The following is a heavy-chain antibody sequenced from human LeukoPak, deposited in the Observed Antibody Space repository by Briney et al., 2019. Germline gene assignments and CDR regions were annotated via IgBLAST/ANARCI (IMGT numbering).Heavy chain of an antibody. CDR2: IWYEGSNK. D-gene: IGHD4-17*01. Sequence: GGALRLSCVACGFTFSHYGMHWVRQAPGKGLEGVAVIWYEGSNKYYADSVKGRFTISRDNSKNTLYMQMNSLRVEDTAVYYCATAPRGGDYEDYWGQGTLVTVSS. V-gene: IGHV3-33*01. J-gene: IGHJ4*02. CDR3: ATAPRGGDYEDY. CDR1: GFTFSHYG.